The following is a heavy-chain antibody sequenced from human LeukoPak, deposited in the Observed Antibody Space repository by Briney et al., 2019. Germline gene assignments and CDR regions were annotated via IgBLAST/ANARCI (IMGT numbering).Heavy chain of an antibody. V-gene: IGHV3-11*04. CDR2: ISSSGSTI. CDR3: ARDRSSWQVYYYYMDV. CDR1: GFTFSDYY. J-gene: IGHJ6*03. D-gene: IGHD6-13*01. Sequence: GGSLRLSCAASGFTFSDYYMSWIRQAPGKGLEWVSHISSSGSTIYYADSVKGRFTISRDNAKNSLYLQMNSLRAEDTAVYYCARDRSSWQVYYYYMDVWGKGTTVTVSS.